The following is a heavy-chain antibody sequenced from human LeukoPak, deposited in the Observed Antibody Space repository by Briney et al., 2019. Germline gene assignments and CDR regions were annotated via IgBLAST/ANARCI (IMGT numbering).Heavy chain of an antibody. V-gene: IGHV1-69*13. CDR3: ARSYYDILTGDPKNNWFDP. CDR2: IIPIFGTA. J-gene: IGHJ5*02. CDR1: GGTFSSYA. Sequence: GASVKVSCKASGGTFSSYAISWVRQAPGQGLEWMGGIIPIFGTANYAQKFQGRVTITADESTSTAYMELSSLRSEDTAVYYCARSYYDILTGDPKNNWFDPWGQGTLVTVSS. D-gene: IGHD3-9*01.